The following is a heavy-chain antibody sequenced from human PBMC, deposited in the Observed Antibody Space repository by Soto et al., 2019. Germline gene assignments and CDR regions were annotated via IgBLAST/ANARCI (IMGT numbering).Heavy chain of an antibody. D-gene: IGHD6-13*01. CDR1: GYTFTGYY. CDR2: INPNSGGT. V-gene: IGHV1-2*02. Sequence: ASVKVSCKASGYTFTGYYRHWVRQAPGRGLEWMAWINPNSGGTNYAQKFQGRVTMTRDTSISTAYMELSRLRSDDTAVYYCARVNGIGAPTGYYGMDFLRQRTTLTIFS. J-gene: IGHJ6*02. CDR3: ARVNGIGAPTGYYGMDF.